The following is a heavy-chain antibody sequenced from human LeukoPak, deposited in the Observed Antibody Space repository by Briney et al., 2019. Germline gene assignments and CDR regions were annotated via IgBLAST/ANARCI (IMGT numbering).Heavy chain of an antibody. CDR2: IYDSGTT. CDR1: GGXINTYY. D-gene: IGHD6-19*01. J-gene: IGHJ4*02. V-gene: IGHV4-59*01. Sequence: SETLSLTCTVSGGXINTYYCTWIRQPPGKGLEWIANIYDSGTTKYNPSLKSRVTISLDTSKSQFSLQVSSVTAADTAVYYCARWYSSGWLDSWGQGTLVTVSS. CDR3: ARWYSSGWLDS.